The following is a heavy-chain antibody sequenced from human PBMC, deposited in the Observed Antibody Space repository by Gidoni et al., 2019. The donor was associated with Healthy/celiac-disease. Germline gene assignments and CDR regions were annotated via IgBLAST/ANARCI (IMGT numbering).Heavy chain of an antibody. CDR2: IGTAGDT. D-gene: IGHD1-26*01. Sequence: EVQLVESGGGLVQPGGSLRLSCAASGFTFSSYDMHWVRQATGKGLEWVSAIGTAGDTYYPGSGKGRFTISRENAKNSLYLQMNSLRAGDTAVYYCARGAGVGATDYWGQGTLVTVSS. CDR3: ARGAGVGATDY. J-gene: IGHJ4*02. V-gene: IGHV3-13*01. CDR1: GFTFSSYD.